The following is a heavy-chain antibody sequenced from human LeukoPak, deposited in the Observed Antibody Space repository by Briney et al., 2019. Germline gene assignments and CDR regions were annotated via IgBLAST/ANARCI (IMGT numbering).Heavy chain of an antibody. V-gene: IGHV1-2*02. CDR3: ARTLRGYSGYAQPPTY. J-gene: IGHJ4*02. CDR2: INPNSGGT. CDR1: GYTFTGYY. D-gene: IGHD5-12*01. Sequence: ASVKVSCKASGYTFTGYYMHWVRQAPGQGLEWMGWINPNSGGTNYAQKFQGRVTMTRDTSISTAYMELSRLRSDDTAVYYCARTLRGYSGYAQPPTYWGQGTLVTVSS.